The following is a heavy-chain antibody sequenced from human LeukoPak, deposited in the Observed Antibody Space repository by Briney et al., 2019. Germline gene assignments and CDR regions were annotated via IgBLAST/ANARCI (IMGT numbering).Heavy chain of an antibody. CDR3: ASSRRQVRDYDSGSYFKPSYYFDY. CDR1: GGSFSSYY. V-gene: IGHV4-34*01. Sequence: SETLSLTCAVYGGSFSSYYWGWIRQPPGKGLEWIGNIYYSGSTYYNPSVKSRVTISVDTSKNQFSVRLSSVTAADTAVYYCASSRRQVRDYDSGSYFKPSYYFDYWGQGTLVTVSS. D-gene: IGHD3-22*01. CDR2: IYYSGST. J-gene: IGHJ4*02.